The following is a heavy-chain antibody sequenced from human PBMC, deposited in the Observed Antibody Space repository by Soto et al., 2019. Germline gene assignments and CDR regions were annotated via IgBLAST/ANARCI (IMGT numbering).Heavy chain of an antibody. J-gene: IGHJ3*02. D-gene: IGHD3-22*01. V-gene: IGHV1-69*01. CDR3: ARDEFYYDSSVGAFDI. CDR2: IIPIFGTA. Sequence: QVQLVQSGAEVKKPGSSVKVSCKASGGTFSSYAISWVRQAPGQGLEWMGGIIPIFGTANCAQKFQGRVTITADESTSTAYMELSSLRSEDTAVYYCARDEFYYDSSVGAFDIWGQGTMVTVSS. CDR1: GGTFSSYA.